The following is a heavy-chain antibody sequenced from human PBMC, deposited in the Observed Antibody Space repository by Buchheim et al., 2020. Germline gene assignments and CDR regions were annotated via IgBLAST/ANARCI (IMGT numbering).Heavy chain of an antibody. J-gene: IGHJ6*03. CDR1: GFSFSSFA. Sequence: EVQLLESGGGLVQPGGSLRLSCAASGFSFSSFAISWVRQAPGKGVEWVSAISGRADRTYYVDSLRGRFTISRDNSKNTVFLLMNSLRGEDTAVYYCTKGEVPSVSRHYMDVWGKGTT. D-gene: IGHD1-26*01. CDR2: ISGRADRT. V-gene: IGHV3-23*01. CDR3: TKGEVPSVSRHYMDV.